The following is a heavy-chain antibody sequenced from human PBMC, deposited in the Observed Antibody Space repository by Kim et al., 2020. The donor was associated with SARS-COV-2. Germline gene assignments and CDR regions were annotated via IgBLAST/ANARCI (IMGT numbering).Heavy chain of an antibody. D-gene: IGHD3-10*01. Sequence: SRVTISVDTSKNQFSLKLSSVTAADTAVYYCARGAGLGSGSSHKPYGMDVWGQGTTVTVSS. V-gene: IGHV4-34*01. CDR3: ARGAGLGSGSSHKPYGMDV. J-gene: IGHJ6*02.